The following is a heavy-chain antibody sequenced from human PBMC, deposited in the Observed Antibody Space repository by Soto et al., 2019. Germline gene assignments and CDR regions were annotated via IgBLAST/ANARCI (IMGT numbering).Heavy chain of an antibody. Sequence: PGGSLRLSCAASGFTFSSYGMHWVRQAPGKGLEWVAVIWYDGSNKYYADSVKGRFTISRDNSKNTLYLQMNSLRAEDTAVYYCAKDRGSGSYAANYYYYGMDVWGQRTTVTVSS. CDR3: AKDRGSGSYAANYYYYGMDV. CDR2: IWYDGSNK. J-gene: IGHJ6*02. D-gene: IGHD3-10*01. V-gene: IGHV3-33*06. CDR1: GFTFSSYG.